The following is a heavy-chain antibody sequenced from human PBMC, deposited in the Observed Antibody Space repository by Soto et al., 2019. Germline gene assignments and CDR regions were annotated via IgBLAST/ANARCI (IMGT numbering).Heavy chain of an antibody. J-gene: IGHJ3*02. CDR1: GFTFDDYG. D-gene: IGHD7-27*01. V-gene: IGHV3-20*01. Sequence: GGSLRLSCAASGFTFDDYGMSWVRQAPGKGLEWVSGINWNGGSTGYADSVKGRFTISRDNAKNSLYLQMNSLRAEDTALYHCATLTTGDDAFDIWGQGTMVTVSS. CDR2: INWNGGST. CDR3: ATLTTGDDAFDI.